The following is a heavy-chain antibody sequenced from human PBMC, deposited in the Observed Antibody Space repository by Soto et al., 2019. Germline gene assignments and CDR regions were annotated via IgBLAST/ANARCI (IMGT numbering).Heavy chain of an antibody. CDR1: GFTFSSYG. D-gene: IGHD2-2*01. Sequence: QVRLVESGGGVVQPGRSLRLSCAASGFTFSSYGMHWVRQAPGKGLEWVAVISYDGSNKYYADSVKGRFTISRDNSKNTLYLQMNSLRAEDTAVYYCAKEGIGYCISTSCYVGDYWGQGTLVTVSS. V-gene: IGHV3-30*18. J-gene: IGHJ4*02. CDR3: AKEGIGYCISTSCYVGDY. CDR2: ISYDGSNK.